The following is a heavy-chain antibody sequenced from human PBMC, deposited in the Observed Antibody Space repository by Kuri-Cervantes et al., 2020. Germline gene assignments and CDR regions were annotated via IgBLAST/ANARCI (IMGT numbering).Heavy chain of an antibody. V-gene: IGHV3-33*01. CDR1: GLTFSSYG. D-gene: IGHD5-18*01. Sequence: GGSLRLSCAASGLTFSSYGMHWVRQAPGKGLEWVAVIWYDGSNKYYADSVKGRFTISRDNSKNTLYLQMNSLRAGDTAVYYCARAGRGYSYGFLLSSEAYGMDVWGQGTTVTVSS. CDR2: IWYDGSNK. J-gene: IGHJ6*02. CDR3: ARAGRGYSYGFLLSSEAYGMDV.